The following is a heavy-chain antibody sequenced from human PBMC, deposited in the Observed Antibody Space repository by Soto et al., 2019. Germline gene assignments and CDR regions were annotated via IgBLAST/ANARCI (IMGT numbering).Heavy chain of an antibody. J-gene: IGHJ1*01. CDR3: ARSYSGSYYPEYFQH. CDR1: GGSISSYY. CDR2: IYTSGST. D-gene: IGHD1-26*01. V-gene: IGHV4-4*07. Sequence: NPSETLSLTCTVSGGSISSYYWSWIRQPAGKGLEWIGRIYTSGSTNYNPSLKSRVTMSVDTSKNQFSLKLSSVTAADTAVYYCARSYSGSYYPEYFQHWGQGTLVTVSS.